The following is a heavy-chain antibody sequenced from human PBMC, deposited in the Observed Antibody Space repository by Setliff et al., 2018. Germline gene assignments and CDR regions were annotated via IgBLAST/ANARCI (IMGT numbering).Heavy chain of an antibody. CDR3: ARHGTPEGWFDP. J-gene: IGHJ5*02. D-gene: IGHD1-1*01. CDR2: MNPNSGNT. CDR1: GYTFTSYD. V-gene: IGHV1-8*01. Sequence: ASVKVSCKASGYTFTSYDINWVRQATGQGLEWMGWMNPNSGNTGYAQKFQGRVTMTRNTSISTAYMELSSLRSEDTAVYYCARHGTPEGWFDPWGQGTLGTVSS.